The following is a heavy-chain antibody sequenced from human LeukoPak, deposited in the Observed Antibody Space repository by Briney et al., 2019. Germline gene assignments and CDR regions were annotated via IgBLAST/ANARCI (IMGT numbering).Heavy chain of an antibody. CDR3: AREGSGWSYYFDY. Sequence: GGSLRLSCAVSGFTLSEHAMSWVRQAPGEGLEWVSGIIDVGDTYYADSVKGRFTISRDSSKNTLYLQMNSLRAEDTATYYCAREGSGWSYYFDYWGQGTLVTVSS. V-gene: IGHV3-23*01. CDR1: GFTLSEHA. D-gene: IGHD6-19*01. CDR2: IIDVGDT. J-gene: IGHJ4*02.